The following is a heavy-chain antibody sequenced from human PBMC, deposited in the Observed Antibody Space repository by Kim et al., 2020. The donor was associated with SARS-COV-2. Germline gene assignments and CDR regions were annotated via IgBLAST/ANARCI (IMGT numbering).Heavy chain of an antibody. Sequence: ASVKVSCKASGYTFTSYYMHWVRQAPVQGLEWMGIINPSGGSTSYAQKFQGRVTMTRDTSTSTVYMELSSLRSEDTAVYYCARGPYYYDSSGYYFDYFDYWGQGTLVTVSS. CDR3: ARGPYYYDSSGYYFDYFDY. D-gene: IGHD3-22*01. CDR1: GYTFTSYY. V-gene: IGHV1-46*01. CDR2: INPSGGST. J-gene: IGHJ4*02.